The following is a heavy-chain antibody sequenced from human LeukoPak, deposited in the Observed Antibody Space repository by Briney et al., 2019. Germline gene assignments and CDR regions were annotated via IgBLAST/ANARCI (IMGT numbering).Heavy chain of an antibody. J-gene: IGHJ4*02. Sequence: GGSLRLSCAASGFTFSSYGMHWVRQAPGKGLEWVAVIWYDGSNKYYADSVKGRFAISRDNSKNTLYLQMNSLRAEDTAVYYCARESGVVPAEMSPLDYWGQGTLVTVSS. CDR1: GFTFSSYG. V-gene: IGHV3-33*01. CDR3: ARESGVVPAEMSPLDY. CDR2: IWYDGSNK. D-gene: IGHD2-2*01.